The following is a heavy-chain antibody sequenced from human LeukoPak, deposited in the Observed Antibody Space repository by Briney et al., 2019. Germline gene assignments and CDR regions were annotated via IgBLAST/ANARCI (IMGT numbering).Heavy chain of an antibody. CDR3: VRDNPRCCGVVPANIDDY. CDR2: IKQDGSEK. Sequence: GGSLRLSCSASGFTFSSYWMSRVRQAPGKGLEWVANIKQDGSEKYYVDSVKGRFTISRDNAKNSLSLQMNSLRAEDTAVYYCVRDNPRCCGVVPANIDDYWGQGTLVTVSS. D-gene: IGHD2-15*01. CDR1: GFTFSSYW. V-gene: IGHV3-7*01. J-gene: IGHJ4*02.